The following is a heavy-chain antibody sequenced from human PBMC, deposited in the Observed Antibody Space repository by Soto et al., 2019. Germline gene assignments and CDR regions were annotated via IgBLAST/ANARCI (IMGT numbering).Heavy chain of an antibody. CDR1: GFTFSDHY. V-gene: IGHV3-72*01. D-gene: IGHD3-10*01. Sequence: EVQLVESGGGLVQPGGSLRLSCAASGFTFSDHYRDWVRQAPGRGLEWVGGSKNKADSYTTEYAASVKGRFTISRDGSTNSLFLQMYSLKTDYTAVFYCSVWDSGYGFGAEWGQGILVTVSS. CDR2: SKNKADSYTT. CDR3: SVWDSGYGFGAE. J-gene: IGHJ4*02.